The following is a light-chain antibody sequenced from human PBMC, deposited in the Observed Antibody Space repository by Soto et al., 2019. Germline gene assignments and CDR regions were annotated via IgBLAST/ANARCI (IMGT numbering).Light chain of an antibody. CDR2: EVN. Sequence: QSALTQPPSASGSPGQSVAISSTGTTSDIGGYDYVSWYQQHPGKAPKLMIYEVNKRPSGVPDRFSGSKSGNTASLTVSGLQAEDEADYYFSSHGRNSPYVFGTGTKLTVL. CDR3: SSHGRNSPYV. CDR1: TSDIGGYDY. V-gene: IGLV2-8*01. J-gene: IGLJ1*01.